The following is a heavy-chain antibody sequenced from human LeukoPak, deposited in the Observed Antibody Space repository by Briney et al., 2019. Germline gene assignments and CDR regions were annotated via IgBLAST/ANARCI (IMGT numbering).Heavy chain of an antibody. CDR2: IYNSGIT. Sequence: SETLSLTCTVSGGSISSYYWSWIRQPPGKGLEWIGYIYNSGITNYNPSLKSRVTISVDTSKNQFFLKVSSVTAADTALYFCARVLSGSHYDYWGQGAQVTVSS. CDR1: GGSISSYY. CDR3: ARVLSGSHYDY. V-gene: IGHV4-59*01. D-gene: IGHD1-26*01. J-gene: IGHJ4*02.